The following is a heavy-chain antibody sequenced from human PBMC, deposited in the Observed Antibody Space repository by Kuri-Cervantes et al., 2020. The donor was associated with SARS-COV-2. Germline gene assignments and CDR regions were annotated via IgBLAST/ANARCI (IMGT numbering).Heavy chain of an antibody. CDR1: GFTCSNCP. Sequence: LSLTCAASGFTCSNCPLSWVRQAPGKGLEWVSAISGGGDDTHYADSVKDRFTISRDNSKNTLYLQMNSLRAEDTAVYYCAKINWNDPLHSWGQGSLVTVSS. CDR3: AKINWNDPLHS. D-gene: IGHD1-1*01. V-gene: IGHV3-23*01. CDR2: ISGGGDDT. J-gene: IGHJ4*02.